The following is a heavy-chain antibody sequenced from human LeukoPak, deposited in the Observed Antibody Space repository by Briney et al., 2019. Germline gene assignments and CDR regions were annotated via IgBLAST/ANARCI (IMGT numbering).Heavy chain of an antibody. CDR2: IYHSGST. Sequence: PSETLSLTCTVSGYSISSGYYWGWIRQPPGKGLEWIGSIYHSGSTYYNPSLKSRVTISVDTFKNQFSLKLSSVTAADTAVYYCARDAVLVATTPFDYWGQGTLVTVSS. V-gene: IGHV4-38-2*02. D-gene: IGHD5-12*01. CDR1: GYSISSGYY. CDR3: ARDAVLVATTPFDY. J-gene: IGHJ4*02.